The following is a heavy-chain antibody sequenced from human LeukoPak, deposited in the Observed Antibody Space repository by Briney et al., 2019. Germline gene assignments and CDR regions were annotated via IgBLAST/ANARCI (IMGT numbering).Heavy chain of an antibody. CDR2: ITTTSSTT. J-gene: IGHJ4*02. CDR3: ASGPTPGVAAAADY. Sequence: GGSLRLSCAASGFTLSGYSMHWVRQAPGKGLEWISYITTTSSTTYYIDSVEGRFTISRDNARNSLYLQMNSLRAEDTAVYYCASGPTPGVAAAADYWGQGTLVTVSS. D-gene: IGHD6-13*01. V-gene: IGHV3-48*01. CDR1: GFTLSGYS.